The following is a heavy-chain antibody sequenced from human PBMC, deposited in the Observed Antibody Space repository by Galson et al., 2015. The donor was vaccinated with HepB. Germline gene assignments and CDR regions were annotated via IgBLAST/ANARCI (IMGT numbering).Heavy chain of an antibody. CDR3: AKVGHTNGGNYFQF. CDR2: ISDGGGT. D-gene: IGHD2-8*01. CDR1: GFTFNTYA. J-gene: IGHJ4*02. V-gene: IGHV3-23*01. Sequence: SLRLSCAASGFTFNTYAMNWVRQAPGKGLEWVSAISDGGGTHYADSVRGRFTISRDNSKNALYLQVDSLRAEDTAVYYCAKVGHTNGGNYFQFWGQGALVTVSS.